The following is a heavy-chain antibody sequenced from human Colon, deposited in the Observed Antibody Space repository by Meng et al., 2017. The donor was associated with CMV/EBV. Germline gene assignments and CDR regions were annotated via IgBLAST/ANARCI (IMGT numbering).Heavy chain of an antibody. CDR1: GFNFRSSA. D-gene: IGHD6-19*01. V-gene: IGHV3-23*01. Sequence: GESLKISCAASGFNFRSSAMSWVRQAPGKGLEWVSGISGGGTSTYYADSVKGRFTISRDTPKNTQFLQLNSLRAEDTAVYYCARGVIAVGQRHYFDHWGQGTLVTVSS. CDR3: ARGVIAVGQRHYFDH. CDR2: ISGGGTST. J-gene: IGHJ4*02.